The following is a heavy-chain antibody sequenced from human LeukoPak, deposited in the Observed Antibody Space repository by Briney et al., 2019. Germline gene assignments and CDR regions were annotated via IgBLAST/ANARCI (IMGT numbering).Heavy chain of an antibody. J-gene: IGHJ4*02. CDR3: AREGSSWQKFDY. D-gene: IGHD6-13*01. V-gene: IGHV4-59*11. CDR1: PVSIRRHF. Sequence: SETLSLTCSVSPVSIRRHFWIWIRQSPGKGLEYIGRFSYSGNTDYNPSLKGRVSISVDTSKNQFSLKLSSVTAADTAVYYCAREGSSWQKFDYWGQGTLVTVSS. CDR2: FSYSGNT.